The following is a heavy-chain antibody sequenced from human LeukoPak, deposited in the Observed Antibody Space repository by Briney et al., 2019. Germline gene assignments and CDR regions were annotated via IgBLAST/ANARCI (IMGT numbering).Heavy chain of an antibody. Sequence: GGSLRLSCAASGFTFSSYAMTWVREAPGKGLEWVSSITAGGDTTYYADSVRGRFTISRDNSRNTLSVQMNSLRAEDTAVYYCAKQRSEVVVAATNYWGQGTLVTVSS. CDR2: ITAGGDTT. V-gene: IGHV3-23*01. CDR1: GFTFSSYA. D-gene: IGHD2-15*01. CDR3: AKQRSEVVVAATNY. J-gene: IGHJ4*02.